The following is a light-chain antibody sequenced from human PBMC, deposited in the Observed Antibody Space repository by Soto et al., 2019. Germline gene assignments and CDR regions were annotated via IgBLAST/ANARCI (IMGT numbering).Light chain of an antibody. Sequence: NVLTQSPGTLSWSAGQRASLACRASHTISSSYLAWYQQKPGQAPRLLIYAISDRATGVPDRFRGSGSGTDFTLTITRLEPEDFAVYFCQQYDSSPRTFGQGTKVDI. J-gene: IGKJ1*01. CDR3: QQYDSSPRT. V-gene: IGKV3-20*01. CDR1: HTISSSY. CDR2: AIS.